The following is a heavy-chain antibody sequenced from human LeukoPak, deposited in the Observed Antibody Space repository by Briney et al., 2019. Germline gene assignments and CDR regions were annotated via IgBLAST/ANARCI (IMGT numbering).Heavy chain of an antibody. J-gene: IGHJ4*02. CDR3: ATGVDMIWFALQS. CDR1: GYTFSGYY. CDR2: INANSGET. D-gene: IGHD3-10*01. V-gene: IGHV1-2*02. Sequence: ASVKVSCKTSGYTFSGYYLNWVRQAPGQALEWMGWINANSGETNYAQKFQGRVTMTRDTSISTDYMELSRLNSDDTAVYYCATGVDMIWFALQSWGQGTLVSVSS.